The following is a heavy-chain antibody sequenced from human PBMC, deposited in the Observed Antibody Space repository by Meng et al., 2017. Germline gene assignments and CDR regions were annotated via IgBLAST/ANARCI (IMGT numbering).Heavy chain of an antibody. D-gene: IGHD1-26*01. J-gene: IGHJ4*02. CDR1: GDSVSSNSAA. CDR2: AYYRSKWYH. Sequence: QIQLPRSGPVLCNPSQTLSLICAISGDSVSSNSAAWNWIRQSPSRGLEWLGRAYYRSKWYHDYAESVKSRISIDPDTSKNQFSLQLRSVTPEDSAVYYCARGSYSFDSWGQRTLVTVSS. V-gene: IGHV6-1*01. CDR3: ARGSYSFDS.